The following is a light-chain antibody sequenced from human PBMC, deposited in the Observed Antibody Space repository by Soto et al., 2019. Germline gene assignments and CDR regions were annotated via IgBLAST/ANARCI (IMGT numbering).Light chain of an antibody. CDR1: QDIRRA. CDR2: DAS. V-gene: IGKV1-13*02. CDR3: QQFTYPLT. J-gene: IGKJ4*01. Sequence: IQLTQSPSSLSASVGDRVTITCRASQDIRRALAWYQQKPGKAPNLLISDASSLESGVPSRFSGSGSGTAFTLSIISLQPEDFATYFCQQFTYPLTFGGGTKVELK.